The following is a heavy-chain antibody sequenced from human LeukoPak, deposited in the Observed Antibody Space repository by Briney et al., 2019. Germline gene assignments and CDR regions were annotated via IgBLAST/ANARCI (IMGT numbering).Heavy chain of an antibody. CDR3: ARGRYVTTRGGAAAGFLDY. J-gene: IGHJ4*02. V-gene: IGHV4-34*01. CDR2: INHGGST. CDR1: GGSFSGHY. D-gene: IGHD6-13*01. Sequence: PSETLSLTCAVSGGSFSGHYRNWIRQPPGKGLEWIGEINHGGSTNYNPSLKSRVTISVDTSQNQFSLRLSSVTAADTAVYYCARGRYVTTRGGAAAGFLDYWGQGTLVTVST.